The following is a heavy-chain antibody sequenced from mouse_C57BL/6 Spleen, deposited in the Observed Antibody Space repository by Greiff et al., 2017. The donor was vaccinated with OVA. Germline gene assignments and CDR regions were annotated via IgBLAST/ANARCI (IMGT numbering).Heavy chain of an antibody. Sequence: VMLVESGPGLVAPSQSLSITCTVSGFSLTSYAISWVRQPPGKGLEWLGVIWTGGGTNYNSALKSRLSISKDNSKSQVFLKMNSLQTYDTARYYCARNADGYFLFAYWGQGTLVTVSA. CDR1: GFSLTSYA. J-gene: IGHJ3*01. D-gene: IGHD2-3*01. CDR2: IWTGGGT. CDR3: ARNADGYFLFAY. V-gene: IGHV2-9-1*01.